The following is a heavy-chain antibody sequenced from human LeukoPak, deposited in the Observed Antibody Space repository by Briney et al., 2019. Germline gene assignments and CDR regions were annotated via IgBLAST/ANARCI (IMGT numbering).Heavy chain of an antibody. CDR1: GFTFSDHY. J-gene: IGHJ4*02. D-gene: IGHD5-24*01. CDR3: ARVRWLQYDY. V-gene: IGHV3-72*01. CDR2: TRNKANSYTT. Sequence: GGSLRLSCAASGFTFSDHYMDWVRQAPGKGLEWVGRTRNKANSYTTEYAASVKGRFTISRDNAKNSLYLQMNSLRAEDTAVYYCARVRWLQYDYWGQGTLVTVSS.